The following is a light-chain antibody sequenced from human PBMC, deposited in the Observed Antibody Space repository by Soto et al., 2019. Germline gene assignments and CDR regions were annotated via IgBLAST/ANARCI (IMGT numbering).Light chain of an antibody. Sequence: EIVLTQSPGTLSLSPGERATLSCRASQSVSSNYLAWYQQRPGQAPRLLIYGASSRATGIPDRFSGSGSGTDFTLTVSTLEPEDFSVYYCQQYGSSPPITFGQGTRLEMK. J-gene: IGKJ5*01. CDR3: QQYGSSPPIT. CDR2: GAS. CDR1: QSVSSNY. V-gene: IGKV3-20*01.